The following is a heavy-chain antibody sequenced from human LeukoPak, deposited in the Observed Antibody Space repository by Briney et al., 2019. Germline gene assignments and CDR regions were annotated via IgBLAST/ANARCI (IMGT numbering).Heavy chain of an antibody. CDR3: ARLRWLHLLDP. CDR1: GFTFDDYA. CDR2: ISWNSGSI. J-gene: IGHJ5*02. V-gene: IGHV3-9*01. D-gene: IGHD5-24*01. Sequence: GGSLRLSCAASGFTFDDYAMHWVRQAPGKGLEWVSGISWNSGSIGYADSVKGRFTISRDNAKNSLYLQMNSLRAEDTALYYCARLRWLHLLDPWGQGTLVTVSS.